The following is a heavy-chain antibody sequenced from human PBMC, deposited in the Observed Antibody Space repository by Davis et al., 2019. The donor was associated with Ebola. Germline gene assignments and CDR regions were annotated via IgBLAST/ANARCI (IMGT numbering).Heavy chain of an antibody. J-gene: IGHJ6*02. CDR2: IYYSGST. CDR1: GGSFSGYY. D-gene: IGHD3-9*01. CDR3: ARSDYDILTGYYYYYGMDV. V-gene: IGHV4-30-4*01. Sequence: MPSETLSLTCAVYGGSFSGYYWSWIRQPPGKGLEWIGYIYYSGSTYYNPSLKSRVTISVDTSKNPFSLKLSSVTAADTAVYYCARSDYDILTGYYYYYGMDVWGQGTTVTVSS.